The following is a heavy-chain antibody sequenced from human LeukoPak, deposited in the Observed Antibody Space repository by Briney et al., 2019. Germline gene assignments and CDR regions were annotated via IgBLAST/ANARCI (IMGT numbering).Heavy chain of an antibody. Sequence: GGSLRLSCAASGFTFSNYAMSWVRQAPGKGLEWVAFIRYDGSNKYYADSVKGRFTISRDNSKNTLYLQMNSLRAEDTAVYYCAKDGRYDYVWGSYRYTRGPDYWGQGTLVTVSS. CDR2: IRYDGSNK. CDR3: AKDGRYDYVWGSYRYTRGPDY. D-gene: IGHD3-16*02. CDR1: GFTFSNYA. J-gene: IGHJ4*02. V-gene: IGHV3-30*02.